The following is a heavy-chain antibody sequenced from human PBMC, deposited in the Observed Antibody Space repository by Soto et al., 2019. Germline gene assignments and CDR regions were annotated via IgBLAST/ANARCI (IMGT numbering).Heavy chain of an antibody. V-gene: IGHV1-18*01. CDR2: ISTYNGNT. CDR1: GYTFTSYG. D-gene: IGHD3-10*01. J-gene: IGHJ4*02. CDR3: SREMVRAGASDY. Sequence: QVQLVQSGAEVKKPGASVKVSCKASGYTFTSYGISWVRQAPGQGLEWMGWISTYNGNTKYAQKLQGRVTMTTDTSTRTAYMELRTLRSDDTAVVYCSREMVRAGASDYWGQGTLDTVPS.